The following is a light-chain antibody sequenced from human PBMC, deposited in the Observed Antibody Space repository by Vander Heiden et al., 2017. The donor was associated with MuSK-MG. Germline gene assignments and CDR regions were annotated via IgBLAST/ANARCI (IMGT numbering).Light chain of an antibody. J-gene: IGKJ4*01. CDR2: TAS. Sequence: SQMTQSPTSRCASVGDRVTITCRLSQGIMNYFAWLQQNPGKAPKSMIYTASTLKSRVPSKFSGVGSGPDFTLTISSLQPEDFATYYCQQVDSHPLTCVGGTMVENK. V-gene: IGKV1-16*02. CDR1: QGIMNY. CDR3: QQVDSHPLT.